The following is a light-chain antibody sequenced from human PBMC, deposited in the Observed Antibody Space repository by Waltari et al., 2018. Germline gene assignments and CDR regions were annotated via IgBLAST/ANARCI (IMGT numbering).Light chain of an antibody. CDR3: QQCSDWSST. Sequence: DIQMTQSPSTLSASVGDRVTITCRASQSIGSWLAWYQQKPGKAPKLLNYEATSLESGVPSRFSASGSGTEFTLNISSLEPEDFAVYYCQQCSDWSSTFGQGTRLEIK. V-gene: IGKV1-5*03. CDR1: QSIGSW. CDR2: EAT. J-gene: IGKJ5*01.